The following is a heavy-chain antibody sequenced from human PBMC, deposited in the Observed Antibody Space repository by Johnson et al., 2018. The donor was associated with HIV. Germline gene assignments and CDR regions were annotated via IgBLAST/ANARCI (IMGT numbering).Heavy chain of an antibody. CDR3: AKDRTGFDAFDI. CDR1: GFTFSSYT. V-gene: IGHV3-30-3*01. D-gene: IGHD1-1*01. CDR2: ISYDGSNK. Sequence: QVQLVESGGGVVQPGRSLRLSCAASGFTFSSYTMHWVRQAPGKGLEWVAVISYDGSNKYYADSVKGRFTISRDISKNTLYLQMNSLRAEDTAVYYCAKDRTGFDAFDILGQGTMVTVSS. J-gene: IGHJ3*02.